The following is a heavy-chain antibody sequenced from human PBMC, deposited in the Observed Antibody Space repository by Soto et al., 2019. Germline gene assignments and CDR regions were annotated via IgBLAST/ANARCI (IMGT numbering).Heavy chain of an antibody. CDR2: IDPGDSYT. Sequence: GESLKISCKASGYSFTSSRIAWVRQMPGKGLEWMGRIDPGDSYTNYSPSFQGHVTTSADKSINTAYLQWSSLKASDTAMYYCARQGYSYGFYFYYGLDVWGQGTTVTVSS. J-gene: IGHJ6*02. D-gene: IGHD5-18*01. CDR3: ARQGYSYGFYFYYGLDV. V-gene: IGHV5-10-1*01. CDR1: GYSFTSSR.